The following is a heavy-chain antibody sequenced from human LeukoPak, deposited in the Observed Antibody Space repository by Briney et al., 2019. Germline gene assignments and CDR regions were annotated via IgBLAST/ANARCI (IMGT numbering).Heavy chain of an antibody. D-gene: IGHD5-12*01. Sequence: SETLSLTCAVSGESFSGHYWSWIRQTPGKGLEWIGEVNHSGSTNYNPSLKSRVTISVDTSKNQFSLKLSSVTAADTAVYYCARSMKRYTDYPPWGQGTLVTVSS. J-gene: IGHJ5*02. CDR1: GESFSGHY. V-gene: IGHV4-34*01. CDR3: ARSMKRYTDYPP. CDR2: VNHSGST.